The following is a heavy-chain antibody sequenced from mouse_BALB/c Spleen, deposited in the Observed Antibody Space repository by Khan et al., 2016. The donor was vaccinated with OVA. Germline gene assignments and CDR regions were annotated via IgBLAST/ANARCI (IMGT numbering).Heavy chain of an antibody. CDR2: INYGGNN. Sequence: EVQLQESGPRLVKPSQSLSLTCSVTGYSITSGYYWNWIRQFPGNTLEWMGYINYGGNNNYNPSHTNRISITRDTSKNKFFLRLNSVTAEASTTYDCARGGRWCDYWGQGTLVTVSA. CDR1: GYSITSGYY. J-gene: IGHJ3*01. CDR3: ARGGRWCDY. V-gene: IGHV3-6*02.